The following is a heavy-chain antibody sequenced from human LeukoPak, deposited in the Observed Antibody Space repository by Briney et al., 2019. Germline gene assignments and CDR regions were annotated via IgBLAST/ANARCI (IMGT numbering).Heavy chain of an antibody. CDR3: ASGPGGYSYGYSIDAFDI. D-gene: IGHD5-18*01. CDR1: GYTFTSYG. J-gene: IGHJ3*02. Sequence: KVSCKASGYTFTSYGISWVRQAPGQGLEWMGIIYPGDSDTRYSPSFQGQVTISADKSISTAYLQWSSLKASDTAMYYCASGPGGYSYGYSIDAFDIWGQGTMVTVSS. CDR2: IYPGDSDT. V-gene: IGHV5-51*01.